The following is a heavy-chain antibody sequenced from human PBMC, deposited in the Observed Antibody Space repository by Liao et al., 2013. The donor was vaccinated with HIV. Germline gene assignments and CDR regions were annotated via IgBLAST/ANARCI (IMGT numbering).Heavy chain of an antibody. D-gene: IGHD1-14*01. CDR1: GDSISTTNHY. Sequence: QVQLQESGPGLVKPSQTLSLTCTVSGDSISTTNHYWTWIRQPPGKGLEWIGYIYQGRSTYYNPSLKSRLSISGDTSKNQFSLRLTSVTAADTAVYYCARGRRGIRTPFDHWGQGTLVTVSS. V-gene: IGHV4-30-4*08. J-gene: IGHJ4*02. CDR2: IYQGRST. CDR3: ARGRRGIRTPFDH.